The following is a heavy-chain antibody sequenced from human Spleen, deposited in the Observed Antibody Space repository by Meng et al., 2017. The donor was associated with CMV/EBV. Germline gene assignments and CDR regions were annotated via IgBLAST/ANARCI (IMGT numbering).Heavy chain of an antibody. V-gene: IGHV3-11*04. J-gene: IGHJ6*02. D-gene: IGHD2-2*01. CDR2: INTLSSTI. CDR3: ARDRQCSATSCDPFDLYYYYGMDV. CDR1: GFTFSDYY. Sequence: GESLKMSCAVSGFTFSDYYINWIRQAPGKGLQWVSYINTLSSTIYYADSLKGRFTISRDNAKNALYLQMNSLRGEDTAVYYCARDRQCSATSCDPFDLYYYYGMDVWVPRPPVTVSS.